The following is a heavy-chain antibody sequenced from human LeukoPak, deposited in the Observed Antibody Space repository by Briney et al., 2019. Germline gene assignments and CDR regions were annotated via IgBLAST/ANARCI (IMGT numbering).Heavy chain of an antibody. CDR1: AGSISSYY. Sequence: PSETLPLTCTVSAGSISSYYWTWIRQPPGKGLEWIGYIYYSGSTNYNPSLKSRVAISLDTSKNQFSLKLSSVTAADTAIYYCARGRPDFWTNFYTYFLDSWGQGTLVTVSS. CDR2: IYYSGST. D-gene: IGHD3/OR15-3a*01. CDR3: ARGRPDFWTNFYTYFLDS. J-gene: IGHJ4*02. V-gene: IGHV4-59*01.